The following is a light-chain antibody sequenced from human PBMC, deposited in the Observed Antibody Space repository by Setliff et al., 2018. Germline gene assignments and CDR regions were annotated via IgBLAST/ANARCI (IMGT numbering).Light chain of an antibody. CDR1: SSDVGGYNY. Sequence: QSALTQPPSASGSPGQSVTISCTGTSSDVGGYNYVSWYQQHPGKAPKLMLYEVSKRPSGVPDRFSGSKSGNTASLTVSGLQAEDEADYYCSSYAGSNTPYVFGTGTKV. J-gene: IGLJ1*01. CDR3: SSYAGSNTPYV. V-gene: IGLV2-8*01. CDR2: EVS.